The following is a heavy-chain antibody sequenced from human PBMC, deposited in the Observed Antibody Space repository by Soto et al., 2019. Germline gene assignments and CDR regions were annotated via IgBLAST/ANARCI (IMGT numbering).Heavy chain of an antibody. CDR1: GDSVTSGSYY. D-gene: IGHD7-27*01. Sequence: SETLSLTCIVSGDSVTSGSYYWTWLRQPPGKGLEWIGYISYTGRTKYNPSLQSRVTISVDTPKNDFSLNLSSVTAADTAVYLGAREWGLLPYSVMNVWGHGTAVTVSS. J-gene: IGHJ6*02. CDR3: AREWGLLPYSVMNV. V-gene: IGHV4-61*03. CDR2: ISYTGRT.